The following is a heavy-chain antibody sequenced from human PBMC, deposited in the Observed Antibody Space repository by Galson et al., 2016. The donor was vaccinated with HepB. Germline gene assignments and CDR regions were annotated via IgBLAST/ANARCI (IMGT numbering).Heavy chain of an antibody. CDR3: ARGRPRRTSGTYYLP. J-gene: IGHJ5*02. D-gene: IGHD3-10*01. Sequence: SETLSLTCSVYGASLRDYYWSWIRQPPGKGLEWIGEITHSGSTTYNPSLKSRVTVSVDTSKDQFSLQLSSVTAADTSVYYCARGRPRRTSGTYYLPWGQGTLVTVSS. CDR2: ITHSGST. V-gene: IGHV4-34*01. CDR1: GASLRDYY.